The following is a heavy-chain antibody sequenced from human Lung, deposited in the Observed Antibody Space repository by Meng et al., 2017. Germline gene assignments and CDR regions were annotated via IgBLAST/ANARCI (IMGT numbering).Heavy chain of an antibody. J-gene: IGHJ5*02. D-gene: IGHD3-22*01. Sequence: QVQLVQSGAEVKKPGASVKVSCKTSGYTFTSHGISWVRQAPGQGLEWMGWISAHSGNTNNAQKIKGRVTMTTDTATSTVYMELRSLRPDDTAVYYCARGPYYYYDTTGYYNWFDPWGQGTLVTVSS. CDR1: GYTFTSHG. CDR2: ISAHSGNT. V-gene: IGHV1-18*04. CDR3: ARGPYYYYDTTGYYNWFDP.